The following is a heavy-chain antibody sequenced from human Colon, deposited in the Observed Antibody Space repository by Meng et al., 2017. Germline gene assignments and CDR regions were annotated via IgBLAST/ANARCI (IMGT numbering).Heavy chain of an antibody. CDR2: INHSGST. CDR3: ARGRYRYSGSYSKGAEYFQH. D-gene: IGHD1-26*01. CDR1: GGSLSGYY. J-gene: IGHJ1*01. Sequence: QRREQQGGGGSLNPSGTRSLPCGFYGGSLSGYYWSWIRQPPGKGLEWIGEINHSGSTNYNPSLKSRVTISVDTSKNQFSLKLSSVTAADTAVYYCARGRYRYSGSYSKGAEYFQHWGQGTLVTVSS. V-gene: IGHV4-34*01.